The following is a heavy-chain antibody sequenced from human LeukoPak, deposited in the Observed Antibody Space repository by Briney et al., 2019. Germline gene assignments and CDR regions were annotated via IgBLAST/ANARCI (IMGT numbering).Heavy chain of an antibody. J-gene: IGHJ4*02. CDR3: ASGSPTPAIVVTDY. Sequence: ASVKVSCKASGYTFTAYYMHWVRQAPGQGLEWMGWINPNSGGTNYAQNFQGRVTMTRDTSISTAYMELSRLRSDDTAVYYCASGSPTPAIVVTDYWGQGTLVTVSS. V-gene: IGHV1-2*02. CDR1: GYTFTAYY. CDR2: INPNSGGT. D-gene: IGHD3-22*01.